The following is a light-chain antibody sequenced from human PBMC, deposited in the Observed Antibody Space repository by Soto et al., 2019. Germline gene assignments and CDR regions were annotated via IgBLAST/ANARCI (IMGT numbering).Light chain of an antibody. CDR1: SSDVGSYNY. CDR2: EVS. Sequence: SALTQPASVSGSPGQSITISCTGTSSDVGSYNYVSWYQQHPGKAPKLMIYEVSKRPSGVPDRFSGSKSGNTASLTVSGLQAEDEAEYYCSSYAGSNIVFGGGTKLTVL. CDR3: SSYAGSNIV. J-gene: IGLJ2*01. V-gene: IGLV2-8*01.